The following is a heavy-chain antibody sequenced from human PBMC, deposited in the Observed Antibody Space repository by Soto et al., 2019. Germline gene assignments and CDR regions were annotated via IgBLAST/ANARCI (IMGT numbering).Heavy chain of an antibody. CDR2: INPSGGST. CDR1: GYTFTSYY. J-gene: IGHJ3*01. CDR3: ARPQRGDDVKNAFDL. D-gene: IGHD2-21*02. V-gene: IGHV1-46*01. Sequence: ASVKVSCKASGYTFTSYYMHWVRQAPGQGLEWMGIINPSGGSTSYAQRFQGRVTMTRDTSTSTVYMELSSLRSEDTAVYYCARPQRGDDVKNAFDLWGQGTMVTVSS.